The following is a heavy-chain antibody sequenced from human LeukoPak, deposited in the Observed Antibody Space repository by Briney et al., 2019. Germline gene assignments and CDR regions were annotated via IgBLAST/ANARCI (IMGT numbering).Heavy chain of an antibody. Sequence: GASVKVSCKASGGTFSSYAISWVRRAPRQGLEWMGRIIPIFGIANYAQKFQGRVTITADKSTSTAYMELSSLRSEDTAVYYCARDKYSSSLGDYWGQGTLVTVSS. V-gene: IGHV1-69*04. CDR1: GGTFSSYA. D-gene: IGHD6-6*01. CDR3: ARDKYSSSLGDY. J-gene: IGHJ4*02. CDR2: IIPIFGIA.